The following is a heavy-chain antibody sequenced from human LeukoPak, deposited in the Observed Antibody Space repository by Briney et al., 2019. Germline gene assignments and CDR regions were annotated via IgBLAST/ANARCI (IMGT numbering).Heavy chain of an antibody. CDR3: ARRVVPAAPPDY. CDR2: INHSGST. Sequence: SETLSLTCAVYGGSFSGYYWSWIRQPPGKGLEWIGEINHSGSTNYNPSLKSRVAISVDTSKNQFSLKLSSVTAADTAVYYCARRVVPAAPPDYWGQGTLVTVSS. J-gene: IGHJ4*02. D-gene: IGHD2-2*01. CDR1: GGSFSGYY. V-gene: IGHV4-34*01.